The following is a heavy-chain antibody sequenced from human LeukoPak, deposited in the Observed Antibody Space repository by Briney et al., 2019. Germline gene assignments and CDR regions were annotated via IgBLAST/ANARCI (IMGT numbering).Heavy chain of an antibody. J-gene: IGHJ2*01. CDR2: IGTKGDT. D-gene: IGHD4-17*01. V-gene: IGHV3-13*01. CDR3: AREMSDTVTWGWYFDL. Sequence: HPGGSLRLSCAASGLSFSSYDMHWVRQATGKGLEWVSAIGTKGDTYYSDSVRGRFTISRENGKNSLYLQMNSLRAGDTAVYYCAREMSDTVTWGWYFDLWGRGTLVTVSS. CDR1: GLSFSSYD.